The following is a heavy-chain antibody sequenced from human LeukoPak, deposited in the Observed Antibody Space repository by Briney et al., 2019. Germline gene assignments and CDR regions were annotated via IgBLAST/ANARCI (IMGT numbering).Heavy chain of an antibody. CDR1: GFTCSSYT. V-gene: IGHV3-48*04. Sequence: GGSLRLSCAASGFTCSSYTMNWVRQAPGKGLEWVSYISSSGTIYYADSVKGRFTVSRDNAKNSLYLQMNSLRAEDTAIYYCARATTGYAAVWYFDLWGRGTLVTVSS. CDR2: ISSSGTI. D-gene: IGHD3-9*01. CDR3: ARATTGYAAVWYFDL. J-gene: IGHJ2*01.